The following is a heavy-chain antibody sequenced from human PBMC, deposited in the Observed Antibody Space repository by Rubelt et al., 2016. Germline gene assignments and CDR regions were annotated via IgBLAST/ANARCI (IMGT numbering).Heavy chain of an antibody. CDR2: IYYSGST. J-gene: IGHJ5*02. D-gene: IGHD3-10*01. Sequence: LPPGKGLEWIGYIYYSGSTNCNPSLKSRVTISVDTSKNQFSLKLSSVTAADTAVYYCARGVEYYYGSGTNWFDPWGQGTLVTVSS. CDR3: ARGVEYYYGSGTNWFDP. V-gene: IGHV4-59*08.